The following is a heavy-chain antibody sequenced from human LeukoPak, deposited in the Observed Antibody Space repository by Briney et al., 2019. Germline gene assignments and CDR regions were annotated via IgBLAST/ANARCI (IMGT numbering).Heavy chain of an antibody. D-gene: IGHD6-19*01. CDR1: GFTFSNYN. J-gene: IGHJ4*02. CDR3: ARAEMVYNSGWLYFFDY. CDR2: ISRSGSYI. V-gene: IGHV3-21*01. Sequence: GGSLRLSCAASGFTFSNYNMNWVRPAPGKGLEWVSFISRSGSYIYYADSVKGRFTISRDNAQKSLFLQMNSLRAEDTAVYYCARAEMVYNSGWLYFFDYWGQGTLVTVSS.